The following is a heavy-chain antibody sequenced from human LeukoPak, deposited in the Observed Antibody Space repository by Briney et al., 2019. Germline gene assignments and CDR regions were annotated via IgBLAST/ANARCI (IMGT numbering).Heavy chain of an antibody. CDR3: AKGDTSDYYDSSGYYAADY. D-gene: IGHD3-22*01. V-gene: IGHV3-66*01. CDR1: GFTVSSHF. Sequence: GGSLRLSCAASGFTVSSHFMSWVRQAPGQGLEWVSFIYTDYSTYYADSVKGRFITSRDDSKNTVYLQMNSLRAEDTAVYYCAKGDTSDYYDSSGYYAADYWGQGTLVTVSS. CDR2: IYTDYST. J-gene: IGHJ4*02.